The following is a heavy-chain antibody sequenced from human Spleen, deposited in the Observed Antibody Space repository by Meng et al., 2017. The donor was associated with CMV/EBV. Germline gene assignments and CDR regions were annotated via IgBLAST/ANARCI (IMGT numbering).Heavy chain of an antibody. CDR1: GGSFSGYY. CDR3: ARGSSSWYYYYGMDV. D-gene: IGHD6-13*01. Sequence: SETQSLTCAVYGGSFSGYYWSWIRQPPGKGLEWIGEINHSGSTNYNPSLKSRVTISVDTSKNQFSLKLSSVTAADTAVYYCARGSSSWYYYYGMDVWGQGTTVTVSS. J-gene: IGHJ6*02. CDR2: INHSGST. V-gene: IGHV4-34*01.